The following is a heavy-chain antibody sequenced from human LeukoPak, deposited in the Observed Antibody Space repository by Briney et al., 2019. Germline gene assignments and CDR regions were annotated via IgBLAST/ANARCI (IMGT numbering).Heavy chain of an antibody. CDR2: TYYRSKWYN. J-gene: IGHJ5*02. Sequence: SQTLSLTCAISGDSASSNSAAWNWIRQSPSRGLEWLGRTYYRSKWYNDYAVSVKSRITINPDTSKNQFSLQLNSVTPEDTAVYYCARDGGYCSGGSCLNWFDPWGQGTLVTVSS. CDR3: ARDGGYCSGGSCLNWFDP. D-gene: IGHD2-15*01. V-gene: IGHV6-1*01. CDR1: GDSASSNSAA.